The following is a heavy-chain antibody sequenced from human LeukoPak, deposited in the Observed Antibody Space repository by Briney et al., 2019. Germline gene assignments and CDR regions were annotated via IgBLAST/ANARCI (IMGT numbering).Heavy chain of an antibody. V-gene: IGHV3-11*05. CDR1: GFTISDYY. D-gene: IGHD6-19*01. CDR3: ARDLGQWLGRDYYFDY. CDR2: ISSSSSYT. J-gene: IGHJ4*02. Sequence: PGGSLRLSCAASGFTISDYYMSWIRQAPGKGLEWVSYISSSSSYTDYADSVKGRFTISRDNAKNSLYLQMNSLRAEDTAVYYCARDLGQWLGRDYYFDYWGQGTLVTVSS.